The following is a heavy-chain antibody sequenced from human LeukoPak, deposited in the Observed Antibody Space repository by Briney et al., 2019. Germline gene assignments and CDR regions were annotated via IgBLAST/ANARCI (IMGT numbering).Heavy chain of an antibody. V-gene: IGHV4-59*12. D-gene: IGHD6-19*01. CDR2: IYYSGST. Sequence: SETLSLTCTVSGGSISSYYWSWIRQPPGKGLEWIGYIYYSGSTNYNPSLKSRVTISVDKSKNQFSLKLSSVTAADTAVYYCARLAVAGTDYWGQGTLVTVSS. J-gene: IGHJ4*02. CDR3: ARLAVAGTDY. CDR1: GGSISSYY.